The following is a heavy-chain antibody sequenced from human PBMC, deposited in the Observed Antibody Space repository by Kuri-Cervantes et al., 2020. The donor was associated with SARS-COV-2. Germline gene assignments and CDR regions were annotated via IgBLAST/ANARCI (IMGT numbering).Heavy chain of an antibody. CDR2: IYTSGST. J-gene: IGHJ4*02. Sequence: SETLSPTCTVSGGSISSGSYYWSWIRQPAGKGLEWIGRIYTSGSTNYNPSLKSRVTISVDTSKNQFSLKLSSVTAADTAVYYCARGLAAVDYWGQGTRVTVSS. CDR1: GGSISSGSYY. CDR3: ARGLAAVDY. D-gene: IGHD6-13*01. V-gene: IGHV4-61*02.